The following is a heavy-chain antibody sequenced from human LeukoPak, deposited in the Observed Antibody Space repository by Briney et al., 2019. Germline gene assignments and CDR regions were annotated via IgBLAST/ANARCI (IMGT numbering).Heavy chain of an antibody. CDR2: IIENGGET. CDR3: AKDYEYNSNTWYFH. D-gene: IGHD6-13*01. J-gene: IGHJ4*02. Sequence: GGSLRLSCAASGFTFNKFAMSWVRQAPGKGLEWVSGIIENGGETYYADSVRGRFTISRDNSKNTLYLQVNSLRAEDTAVYYCAKDYEYNSNTWYFHWGRGTLVSVSS. CDR1: GFTFNKFA. V-gene: IGHV3-23*01.